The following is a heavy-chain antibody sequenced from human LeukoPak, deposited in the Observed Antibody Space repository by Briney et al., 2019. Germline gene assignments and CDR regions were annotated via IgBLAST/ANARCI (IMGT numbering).Heavy chain of an antibody. Sequence: GASVKVSCKASGYTFTSYYMHWVRQAPGQGLEWMGIINPSGGSTSYAQKFQGRVTMTRDTSTSTVYMELSSLRSEDTAVYYCARDPITMIVVDAATGWFDPWGQGTLVTVSS. CDR3: ARDPITMIVVDAATGWFDP. D-gene: IGHD3-22*01. CDR2: INPSGGST. J-gene: IGHJ5*02. V-gene: IGHV1-46*01. CDR1: GYTFTSYY.